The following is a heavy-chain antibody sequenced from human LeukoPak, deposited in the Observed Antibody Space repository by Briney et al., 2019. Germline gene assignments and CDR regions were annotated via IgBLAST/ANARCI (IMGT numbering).Heavy chain of an antibody. V-gene: IGHV1-18*01. Sequence: ASVKVSCKASGYTFTSYGISWVRQAPGQGLEWMGWISAYNGNTNYAQKLQGRVTMTTDTSTSTAYMELRSLRSDDTAVYYCARSETLRSSGGAFDYWGQGTLVTVSS. CDR2: ISAYNGNT. CDR1: GYTFTSYG. CDR3: ARSETLRSSGGAFDY. D-gene: IGHD3-16*01. J-gene: IGHJ4*02.